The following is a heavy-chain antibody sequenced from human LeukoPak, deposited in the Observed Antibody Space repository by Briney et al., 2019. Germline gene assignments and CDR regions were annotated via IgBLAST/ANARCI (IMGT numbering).Heavy chain of an antibody. CDR1: GGTFSSYT. CDR3: AREVRFDYSNYVDY. V-gene: IGHV1-69*04. CDR2: IIPILGIE. Sequence: SVKVSCKASGGTFSSYTISWVRQAPGQGLEWMGRIIPILGIENYAQKFQGRVTITADKSTSTAYMELSSLRSEDTAVYYCAREVRFDYSNYVDYWGQGTLVTVSS. J-gene: IGHJ4*02. D-gene: IGHD4-11*01.